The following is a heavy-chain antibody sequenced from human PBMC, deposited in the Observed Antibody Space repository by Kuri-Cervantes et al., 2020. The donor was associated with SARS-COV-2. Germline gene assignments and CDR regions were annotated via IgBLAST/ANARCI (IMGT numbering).Heavy chain of an antibody. Sequence: GSLRLSCAVYGGSFSGYYWSWIRQPPGKGLEWIGEINHSGSTNYNPSLKSRVTISVDTSKKQLSLKLSSVTAADTAVYYCARGADFDFWCGSGWFDPWGQGTLVTVSS. CDR1: GGSFSGYY. CDR3: ARGADFDFWCGSGWFDP. J-gene: IGHJ5*02. V-gene: IGHV4-34*01. CDR2: INHSGST. D-gene: IGHD3-3*01.